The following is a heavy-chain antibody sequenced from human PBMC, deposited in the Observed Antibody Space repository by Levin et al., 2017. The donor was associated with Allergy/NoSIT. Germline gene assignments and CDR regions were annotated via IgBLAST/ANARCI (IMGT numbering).Heavy chain of an antibody. V-gene: IGHV1-8*01. J-gene: IGHJ5*02. CDR3: SRGGAVAGGNWFDP. Sequence: GESLKISCKASGYTFTSYDINWVRQATGQGLEWMGWMNPNSGNTGYAQKFQGRVTMTRNTSISTAYMELSSLRSEDTAVYYCSRGGAVAGGNWFDPWGQGTLVTVSS. CDR1: GYTFTSYD. CDR2: MNPNSGNT. D-gene: IGHD6-19*01.